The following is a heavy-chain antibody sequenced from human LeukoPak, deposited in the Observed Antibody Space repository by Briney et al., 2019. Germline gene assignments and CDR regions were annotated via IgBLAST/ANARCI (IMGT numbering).Heavy chain of an antibody. CDR3: AKLGAYSSSWYGFCDY. D-gene: IGHD6-13*01. J-gene: IGHJ4*02. CDR2: IYPGDSDT. Sequence: GESLKISRKRSPPSPPPSWIGWVRQMPGNGLEWMGIIYPGDSDTRYSPSFQGQVTISADKSISTAYLQWSSLKASDTAMYYCAKLGAYSSSWYGFCDYWGQGTLVTVSS. CDR1: PPSPPPSW. V-gene: IGHV5-51*01.